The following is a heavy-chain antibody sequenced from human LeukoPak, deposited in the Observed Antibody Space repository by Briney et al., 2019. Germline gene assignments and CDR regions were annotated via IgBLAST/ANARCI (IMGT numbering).Heavy chain of an antibody. D-gene: IGHD3-22*01. CDR1: GFTFSSYS. V-gene: IGHV3-21*01. CDR2: ISISSSYI. Sequence: TGGSLRLSCAASGFTFSSYSMNWVRQAPGKGLEWVSAISISSSYIYYADSVKGRFTISRDNAKNSLYLQMNSLRAEDTAVYYCARGTLYYYDSSGLDAFDIWGQRAMVTVSS. J-gene: IGHJ3*02. CDR3: ARGTLYYYDSSGLDAFDI.